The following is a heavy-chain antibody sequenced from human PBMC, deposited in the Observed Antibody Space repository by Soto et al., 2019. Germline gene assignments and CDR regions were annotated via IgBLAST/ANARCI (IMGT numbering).Heavy chain of an antibody. CDR1: GGSFSGYY. CDR2: INHSGST. CDR3: ARGLGGSPINSGYGLSNFNY. D-gene: IGHD5-12*01. J-gene: IGHJ4*02. V-gene: IGHV4-34*01. Sequence: SETLSLTCAVYGGSFSGYYWSWIRQPPGKGLEWIGEINHSGSTNYNPSLKCRVTISVDTSKNQFSLKLSSVSAADTAVYYCARGLGGSPINSGYGLSNFNYWGQGTLVTVSS.